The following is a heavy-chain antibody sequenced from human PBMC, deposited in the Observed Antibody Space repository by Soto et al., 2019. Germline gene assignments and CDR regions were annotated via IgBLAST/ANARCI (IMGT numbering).Heavy chain of an antibody. J-gene: IGHJ6*02. CDR1: GDTVSSNSVA. V-gene: IGHV6-1*01. CDR2: TYYRSRWYS. D-gene: IGHD2-15*01. CDR3: ARSEEDSDYYYYGMDV. Sequence: SQTLSLTCVGSGDTVSSNSVAWNWVRQSPSRGLEWLGRTYYRSRWYSDYAVSVRSRIDINADTSKNQISLQLNSVTPEDTAVYYCARSEEDSDYYYYGMDVWGQGTTVTVSS.